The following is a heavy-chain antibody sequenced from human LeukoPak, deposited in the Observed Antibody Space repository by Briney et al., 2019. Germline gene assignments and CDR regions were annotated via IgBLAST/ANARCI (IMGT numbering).Heavy chain of an antibody. CDR1: GGSISSYY. CDR3: ARWLLRGDTNWFDP. CDR2: IYYSGST. Sequence: PSETLSLTCTVSGGSISSYYWSWIRQPPGKGLEWIGYIYYSGSTNYNPSHKSRVTISVDTSKNQFSLKLSSVTAADTAVYYCARWLLRGDTNWFDPWGQGTLVTVSS. D-gene: IGHD2-21*01. J-gene: IGHJ5*02. V-gene: IGHV4-59*01.